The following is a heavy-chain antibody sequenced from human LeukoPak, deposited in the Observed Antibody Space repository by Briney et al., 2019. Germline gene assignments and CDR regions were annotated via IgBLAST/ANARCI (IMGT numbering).Heavy chain of an antibody. D-gene: IGHD2-15*01. CDR2: IIGIVSNT. CDR3: AKQTTQYYFDY. V-gene: IGHV3-23*01. CDR1: ALTFNAYV. Sequence: PAGSLTLSCAASALTFNAYVMSCVRQAPGEGLEWVSSIIGIVSNTNYTDSVKGQFIIYRDNSKNTLFLQMNTLGVEDTAVDYCAKQTTQYYFDYWGQGTLVTVSS. J-gene: IGHJ4*02.